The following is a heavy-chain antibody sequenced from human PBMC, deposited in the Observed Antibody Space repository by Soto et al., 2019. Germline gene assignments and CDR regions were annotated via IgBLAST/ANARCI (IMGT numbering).Heavy chain of an antibody. D-gene: IGHD1-26*01. J-gene: IGHJ6*02. CDR3: AGIGEEVYYGMDV. Sequence: LSLTCTVSGGSMSSYYWNWVRQPAGRGLEWIGRIYARGDTNYNPSLKSRVTMFVDRSTNEFSLRLTSVTAADTAVYYCAGIGEEVYYGMDVWGQGTTVTVSS. CDR2: IYARGDT. CDR1: GGSMSSYY. V-gene: IGHV4-4*07.